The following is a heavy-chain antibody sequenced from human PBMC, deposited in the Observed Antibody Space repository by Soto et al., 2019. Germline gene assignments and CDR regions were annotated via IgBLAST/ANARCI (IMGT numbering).Heavy chain of an antibody. Sequence: GGSLRLSCAASGFTFSSYGMHWFRQAPGKGLEWVAVISYDGSNKYYADSVKGRFTISRDNSKNTLYLQMNSLRAEDTAVYYCAKDYDFWSACDYWGQGTLVTSPQ. V-gene: IGHV3-30*18. D-gene: IGHD3-3*01. CDR3: AKDYDFWSACDY. J-gene: IGHJ4*02. CDR1: GFTFSSYG. CDR2: ISYDGSNK.